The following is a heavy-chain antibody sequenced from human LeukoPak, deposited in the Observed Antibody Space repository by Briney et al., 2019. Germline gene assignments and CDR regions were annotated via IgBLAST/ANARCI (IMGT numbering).Heavy chain of an antibody. D-gene: IGHD6-6*01. CDR2: ISGSGGST. J-gene: IGHJ6*03. V-gene: IGHV3-23*01. CDR3: AKDRGSSAPQYYYMDV. Sequence: GGSLRLSCAASGFTFSSYVMSWVRQAPGKGLEWVSGISGSGGSTYYADSVKGRFTISRDNSKNTLYLQMNSLRAEDTAVYYCAKDRGSSAPQYYYMDVWGKGTTVTVSS. CDR1: GFTFSSYV.